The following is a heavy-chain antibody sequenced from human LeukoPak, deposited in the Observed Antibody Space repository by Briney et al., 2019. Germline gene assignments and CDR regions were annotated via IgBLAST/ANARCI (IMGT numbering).Heavy chain of an antibody. CDR2: IRSKAYGGTT. CDR1: GFTFGDYA. J-gene: IGHJ4*02. V-gene: IGHV3-49*04. D-gene: IGHD6-13*01. Sequence: GGSLRLSCTASGFTFGDYAMSWVRQAPGKGLEWVGFIRSKAYGGTTEYAASVKGRFTISRDDSKSIAYLQMNSLKTEDTAVYYCTRGDVGIAAAEIDYWGQGTLVTVSS. CDR3: TRGDVGIAAAEIDY.